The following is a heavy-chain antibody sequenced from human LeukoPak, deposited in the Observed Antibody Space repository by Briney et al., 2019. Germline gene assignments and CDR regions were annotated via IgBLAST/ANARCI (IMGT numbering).Heavy chain of an antibody. CDR1: GFTFSSYW. Sequence: EGSLRLSCAASGFTFSSYWMSWVRQAPGKGLEWVANIKQDGSAKYSVDSVKGRFTISRDNAKNSLYLQMNSLRAEDTAVYYCARSLAMATGEFDYWGQGTLVTVSS. CDR2: IKQDGSAK. CDR3: ARSLAMATGEFDY. J-gene: IGHJ4*02. D-gene: IGHD3-16*01. V-gene: IGHV3-7*05.